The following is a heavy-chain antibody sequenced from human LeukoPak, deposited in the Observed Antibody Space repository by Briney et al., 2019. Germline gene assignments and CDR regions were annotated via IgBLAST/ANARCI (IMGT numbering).Heavy chain of an antibody. CDR2: ISSSSSTI. V-gene: IGHV3-48*01. J-gene: IGHJ6*02. D-gene: IGHD5-18*01. Sequence: GGSLRLSCAASGFTFSSYSMNWVRQAPGKGLEWVSYISSSSSTIYYADSVKGRFTISRDNAKNSLYLQMNSLRAGDTAVYYCARIHFYYYYYGMDVWGQGTTVTVSS. CDR1: GFTFSSYS. CDR3: ARIHFYYYYYGMDV.